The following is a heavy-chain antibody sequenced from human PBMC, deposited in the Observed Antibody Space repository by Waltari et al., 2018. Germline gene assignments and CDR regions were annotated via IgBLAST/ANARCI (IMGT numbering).Heavy chain of an antibody. J-gene: IGHJ6*03. V-gene: IGHV4-31*03. CDR1: GGSIRSGGYS. CDR3: ARDYRNPYYYYYMDV. Sequence: QVQLQESGPGLVKPSQTLSLTCTVSGGSIRSGGYSWSWIRQTPGKGLEWIGYIYYSGSTYYNPSLKSRVTISVDTSKNQFSLKLSSVTAADTAVYYCARDYRNPYYYYYMDVWGKGTTVTVSS. CDR2: IYYSGST.